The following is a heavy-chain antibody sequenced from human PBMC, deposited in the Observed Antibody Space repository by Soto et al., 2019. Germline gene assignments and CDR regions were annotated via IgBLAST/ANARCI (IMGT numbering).Heavy chain of an antibody. V-gene: IGHV4-4*02. CDR2: IYHSGST. Sequence: SETLSLTCAVSGGSISSSNWWSWVRQPPGKGLEWIGEIYHSGSTNYNPSLKSRVTISVDKSKNQFSLKLSSVTAADTAVYYCARSLFTPTVATDYCGQGTLVTVFS. CDR3: ARSLFTPTVATDY. CDR1: GGSISSSNW. J-gene: IGHJ4*02. D-gene: IGHD5-12*01.